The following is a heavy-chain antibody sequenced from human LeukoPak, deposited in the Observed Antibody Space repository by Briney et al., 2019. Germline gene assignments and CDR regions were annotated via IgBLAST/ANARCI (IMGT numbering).Heavy chain of an antibody. CDR2: IYHSGST. D-gene: IGHD3-22*01. CDR1: GGSISSSNW. CDR3: VSAPITMIVVGLGARYGMDV. V-gene: IGHV4-4*02. Sequence: ASETLSLTCAVSGGSISSSNWWSWVRQPPGKGLEWIGEIYHSGSTNYNPSLKSRVTISVDKSKNQFSLKPSSVTAADTAVYYCVSAPITMIVVGLGARYGMDVWGQGTTVTVSS. J-gene: IGHJ6*02.